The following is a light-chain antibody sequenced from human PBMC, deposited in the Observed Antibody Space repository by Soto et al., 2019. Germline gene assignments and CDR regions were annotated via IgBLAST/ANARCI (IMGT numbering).Light chain of an antibody. CDR1: SSDAGSYNL. V-gene: IGLV2-23*02. Sequence: QSVLTQPASVSGSPGQSITISCTGTSSDAGSYNLVSWYQHHPGKAPQLMIFVVSKRPSGVSNRFSGSKSGNTASLTISGLQAEDEADYYCCSYAGDNYVFGAGTKVTVL. CDR3: CSYAGDNYV. CDR2: VVS. J-gene: IGLJ1*01.